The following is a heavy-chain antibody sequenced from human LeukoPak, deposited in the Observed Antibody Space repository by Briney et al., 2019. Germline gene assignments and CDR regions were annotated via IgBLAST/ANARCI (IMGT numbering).Heavy chain of an antibody. CDR2: IYYSGGT. J-gene: IGHJ4*02. CDR1: GGSISSSSYF. V-gene: IGHV4-39*07. CDR3: ARVDSSGYHSDY. D-gene: IGHD3-22*01. Sequence: SETLSLTCTVSGGSISSSSYFWGWIRQPPGKGLEWIGTIYYSGGTQYNPSLKSRVTISVDTSKNQFSLKLSSVTAADTAVYYCARVDSSGYHSDYWGQGTLVTVSS.